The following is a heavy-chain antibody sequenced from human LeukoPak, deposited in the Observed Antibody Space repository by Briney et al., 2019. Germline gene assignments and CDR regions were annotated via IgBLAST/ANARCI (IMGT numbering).Heavy chain of an antibody. V-gene: IGHV4-31*03. Sequence: SQTLSLTCTVSGGSISSGGYSWSWIRQHPGKGLEWIGYIYYSGSTYYNPSLKSRVTISVDTSKNQFSLKLSSVTAADTAVYYCAREGYSYGGTDYYGMDVWGQGTTVTVSS. J-gene: IGHJ6*02. CDR3: AREGYSYGGTDYYGMDV. CDR1: GGSISSGGYS. CDR2: IYYSGST. D-gene: IGHD5-18*01.